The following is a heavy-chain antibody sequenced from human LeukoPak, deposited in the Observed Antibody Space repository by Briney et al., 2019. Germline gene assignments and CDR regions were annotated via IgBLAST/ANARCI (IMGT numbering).Heavy chain of an antibody. J-gene: IGHJ6*02. D-gene: IGHD5-18*01. CDR2: IGTAGDT. V-gene: IGHV3-13*01. Sequence: GGSLRLSCAASGFTFSSYDMHWVRHATGKGLEWVSAIGTAGDTYYPGSVKGRFTISRENAKNSLYLQMNSLRAGDTAVYYCAGGYSYGYGYYYGMDVWGQGTTVTVSS. CDR3: AGGYSYGYGYYYGMDV. CDR1: GFTFSSYD.